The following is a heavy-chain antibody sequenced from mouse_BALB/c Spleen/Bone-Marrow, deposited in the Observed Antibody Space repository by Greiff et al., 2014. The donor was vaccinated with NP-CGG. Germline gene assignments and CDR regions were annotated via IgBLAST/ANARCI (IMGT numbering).Heavy chain of an antibody. CDR3: ARNGYYGYYYAMDY. Sequence: VQLQQSGAELVKPGASVKLSCTASGFNIKDTYMHWVKQRPEQGLEWIGRIDPANGNTKYDPKFQGKATITADTSSNTAYLQLSSLTSEDTAVYYCARNGYYGYYYAMDYWGQGTSVTVSS. V-gene: IGHV14-3*02. D-gene: IGHD1-2*01. CDR2: IDPANGNT. CDR1: GFNIKDTY. J-gene: IGHJ4*01.